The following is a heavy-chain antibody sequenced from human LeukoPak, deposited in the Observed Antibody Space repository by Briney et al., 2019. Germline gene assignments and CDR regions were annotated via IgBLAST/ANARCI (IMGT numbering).Heavy chain of an antibody. D-gene: IGHD3-22*01. CDR1: GYTFTSYG. V-gene: IGHV1-18*01. CDR3: ARTGTTPSWGYYYDSSGYYWDY. Sequence: GASVKVSCKASGYTFTSYGISWVRQAPGQGLEWMGWISAYNGNTNYAQKLQGRVTMTTDTSTSTAYMELRSLRSDDTAVYYCARTGTTPSWGYYYDSSGYYWDYWGQGTLVTVSS. CDR2: ISAYNGNT. J-gene: IGHJ4*02.